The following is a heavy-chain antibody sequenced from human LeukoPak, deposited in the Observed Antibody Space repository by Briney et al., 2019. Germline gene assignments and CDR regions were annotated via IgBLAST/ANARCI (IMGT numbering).Heavy chain of an antibody. CDR1: GGTFSSYA. V-gene: IGHV1-69*01. CDR2: IIPVFGTP. D-gene: IGHD3-3*01. Sequence: SVKVSCKASGGTFSSYAISWVRQAPGQGLEWMGGIIPVFGTPNYAQKFQGRVTITADESTSTTYMELSSLRSEDTAVYYCARGIGVPGRHQRFDPWGQGALVTVSS. CDR3: ARGIGVPGRHQRFDP. J-gene: IGHJ5*02.